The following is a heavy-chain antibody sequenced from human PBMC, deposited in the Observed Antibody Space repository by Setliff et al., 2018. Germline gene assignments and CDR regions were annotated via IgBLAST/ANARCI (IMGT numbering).Heavy chain of an antibody. CDR3: ARDPLGEIAVAGHDAFDI. D-gene: IGHD6-19*01. J-gene: IGHJ3*02. Sequence: SETLSLICTVSGGSISSSSYYWGWIRQPPGKGLEWIGSIYYSGSTYYNPSLKSRVTISVDTSKNQFSLKLSSVTAADTAVYYCARDPLGEIAVAGHDAFDIWGQGTMVTVSS. CDR1: GGSISSSSYY. V-gene: IGHV4-39*07. CDR2: IYYSGST.